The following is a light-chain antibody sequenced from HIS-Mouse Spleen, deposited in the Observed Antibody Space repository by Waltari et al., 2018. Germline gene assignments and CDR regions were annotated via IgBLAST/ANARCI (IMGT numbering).Light chain of an antibody. V-gene: IGLV2-14*03. CDR3: SSYTSSSFNVV. Sequence: QSALTQPASGSGSPGQSITISCTGTSSDVGGYNYVSWYQQHPGKAPKLLIYDVSNRPSGVSNRFSGSKSGNTASLTISGLQAEDEADYYCSSYTSSSFNVVFGGGTKLTVL. CDR1: SSDVGGYNY. J-gene: IGLJ2*01. CDR2: DVS.